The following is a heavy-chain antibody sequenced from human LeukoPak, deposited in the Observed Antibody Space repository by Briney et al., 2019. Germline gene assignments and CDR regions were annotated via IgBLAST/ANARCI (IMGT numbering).Heavy chain of an antibody. CDR1: GGSISSSSYY. J-gene: IGHJ3*02. CDR2: IYYSRST. V-gene: IGHV4-39*07. CDR3: ARHLPIRYFDWIDAFDI. D-gene: IGHD3-9*01. Sequence: SETLSLTCTVSGGSISSSSYYWGWIRQPPGKGLEWIGSIYYSRSTYYNPSLKSRVTISVDTSKNQFSLKLGSVTAADTAVYYCARHLPIRYFDWIDAFDIWGQGTMVTVSS.